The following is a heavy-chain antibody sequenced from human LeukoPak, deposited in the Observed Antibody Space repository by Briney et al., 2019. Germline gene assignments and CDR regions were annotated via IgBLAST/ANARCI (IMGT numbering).Heavy chain of an antibody. Sequence: QPGGSLRLSCAASGXTFSSYEMNWVRQAPGKGLEWVSYTSSSGSTIYYAASVKGRFTISRDNAKNSLYLQMNSLRAEDTAVYYCARGGKGRNRIGYYFDYWGQGTLVTVSS. CDR3: ARGGKGRNRIGYYFDY. CDR1: GXTFSSYE. CDR2: TSSSGSTI. V-gene: IGHV3-48*03. D-gene: IGHD3-10*01. J-gene: IGHJ4*02.